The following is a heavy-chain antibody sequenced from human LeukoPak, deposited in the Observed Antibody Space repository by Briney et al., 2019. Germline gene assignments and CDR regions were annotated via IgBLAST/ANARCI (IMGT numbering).Heavy chain of an antibody. CDR3: AKDVKPDSGRDVDY. CDR2: IYPSGDST. Sequence: GGSLRLSCAASGFTFGSFSMNWVRQAPGKGLEWVSAIYPSGDSTYYADSVKGRFTISRDNSRNTLYLQVHSLSAEDTAVYYCAKDVKPDSGRDVDYWGQGTLVTVSS. V-gene: IGHV3-23*01. J-gene: IGHJ4*02. D-gene: IGHD6-19*01. CDR1: GFTFGSFS.